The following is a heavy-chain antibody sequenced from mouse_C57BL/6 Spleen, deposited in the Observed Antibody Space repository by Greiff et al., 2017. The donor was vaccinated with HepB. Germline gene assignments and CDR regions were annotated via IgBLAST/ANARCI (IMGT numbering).Heavy chain of an antibody. Sequence: LQQSGASVTLSCQASGYTFTDYEMHWVKQTPVHGLEWIGAIDPETGGTAYNQKFKGKAILTADKSSSTAYMELRSLTSEDSAVYYCTRWGSSYYYGSFYAMDYWGQGTSVTVSS. J-gene: IGHJ4*01. CDR2: IDPETGGT. D-gene: IGHD1-1*01. V-gene: IGHV1-15*01. CDR3: TRWGSSYYYGSFYAMDY. CDR1: GYTFTDYE.